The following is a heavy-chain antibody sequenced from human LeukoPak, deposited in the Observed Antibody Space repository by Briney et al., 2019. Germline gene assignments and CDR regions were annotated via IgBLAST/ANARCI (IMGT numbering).Heavy chain of an antibody. CDR2: ISGSGGST. D-gene: IGHD3-10*01. CDR1: GFTFSSCA. CDR3: AKANVLLWFGEPYYFDY. J-gene: IGHJ4*02. Sequence: GGSLRLSCAASGFTFSSCAMSWVRQAPGKGLEWVSAISGSGGSTYYADSVKGRFTISRDNSKNTLYLQMNSLRAEDTAVYYCAKANVLLWFGEPYYFDYWGQGTLVTVSS. V-gene: IGHV3-23*01.